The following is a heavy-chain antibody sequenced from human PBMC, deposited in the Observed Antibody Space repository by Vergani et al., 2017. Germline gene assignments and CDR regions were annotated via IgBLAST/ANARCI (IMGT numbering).Heavy chain of an antibody. D-gene: IGHD1-1*01. CDR2: ISYDGTQK. CDR1: GFTSSYYG. Sequence: QVHLVESGGGVVQPGRSLRLSCVVSGFTSSYYGMHWVRQAPGKGLEWVAVISYDGTQKYYADSVKGRFTISRDNSKSTLYLQMNSLRTEDTAVYYCATKSCGTPGCQRGYFREWDQGTLVTVSS. CDR3: ATKSCGTPGCQRGYFRE. J-gene: IGHJ1*01. V-gene: IGHV3-30*03.